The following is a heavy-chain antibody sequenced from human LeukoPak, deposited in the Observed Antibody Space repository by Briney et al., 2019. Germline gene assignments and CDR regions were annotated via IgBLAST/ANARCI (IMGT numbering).Heavy chain of an antibody. D-gene: IGHD6-19*01. J-gene: IGHJ5*02. CDR1: GGTFSSYA. Sequence: SVKVSCKASGGTFSSYAISWVRQAPGQGLEWMGGIIPIFGTANYAQKFQGRVTITADESTSTAYMELSSLRSEDTAVYYCAREGAAPVAGTAGNWFDPWGQGTLVTVSS. CDR3: AREGAAPVAGTAGNWFDP. CDR2: IIPIFGTA. V-gene: IGHV1-69*13.